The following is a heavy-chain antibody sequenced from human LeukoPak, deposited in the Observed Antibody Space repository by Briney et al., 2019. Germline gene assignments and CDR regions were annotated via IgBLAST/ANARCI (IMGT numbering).Heavy chain of an antibody. J-gene: IGHJ6*02. CDR3: ARDSLGYCSSTSCYGYYYYHGMDV. CDR2: INHSGST. D-gene: IGHD2-2*01. V-gene: IGHV4-34*01. Sequence: PETLSLTCAVYGGSFSGYYWSWIRQPPGKGLEWIGEINHSGSTNYNPSLKSRVTISVDTSKNQFSLKLSSVTAADTAVYYCARDSLGYCSSTSCYGYYYYHGMDVWGQGTTVTVSS. CDR1: GGSFSGYY.